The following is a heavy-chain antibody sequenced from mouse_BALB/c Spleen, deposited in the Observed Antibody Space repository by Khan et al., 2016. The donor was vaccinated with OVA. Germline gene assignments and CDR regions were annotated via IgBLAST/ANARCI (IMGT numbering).Heavy chain of an antibody. D-gene: IGHD1-1*02. J-gene: IGHJ3*01. CDR2: INTGGHYT. Sequence: EVELVASGGDLVKTGGSLKLSCAASGFTFSTYCMSWVRQTPDKRLEWVATINTGGHYTYYLDNVKGRFTISRDNAENILYLQMTSLRSEDTAMYFCARLAYYYNSEAVAYWGQGTLVTVSA. CDR1: GFTFSTYC. CDR3: ARLAYYYNSEAVAY. V-gene: IGHV5-6*01.